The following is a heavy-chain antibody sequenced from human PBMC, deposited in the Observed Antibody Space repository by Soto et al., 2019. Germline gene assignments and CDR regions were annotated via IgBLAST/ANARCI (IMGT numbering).Heavy chain of an antibody. D-gene: IGHD2-2*01. J-gene: IGHJ6*03. V-gene: IGHV3-73*01. CDR1: GFTFRGSS. Sequence: GGSLRLSCVASGFTFRGSSMHWVRQASGTGLGWVGRIRSKANSYATAYAASVKGRFTISRDDSKNTAYLQMNSLKTEDTAVYYCTRDECSSTSCYGGGYYYYYYMDVWGKGT. CDR3: TRDECSSTSCYGGGYYYYYYMDV. CDR2: IRSKANSYAT.